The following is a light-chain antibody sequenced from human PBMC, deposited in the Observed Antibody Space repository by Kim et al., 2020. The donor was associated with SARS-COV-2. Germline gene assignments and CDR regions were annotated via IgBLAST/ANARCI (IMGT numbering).Light chain of an antibody. CDR2: AAS. Sequence: SASVGDRVTITCRASQDISIFLAWFQQKPGEAPKSLIYAASNLQSGVPSRFSGSGSGTDFTLTISSLQPEDFATYYCQQYKSYPTFGLGTRLEIK. J-gene: IGKJ5*01. V-gene: IGKV1-16*01. CDR3: QQYKSYPT. CDR1: QDISIF.